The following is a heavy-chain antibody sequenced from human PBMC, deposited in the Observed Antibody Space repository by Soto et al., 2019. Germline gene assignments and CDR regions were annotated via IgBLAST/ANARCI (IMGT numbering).Heavy chain of an antibody. D-gene: IGHD3-3*01. CDR2: ISWNSDVK. J-gene: IGHJ6*02. CDR3: ARDMAHYDFLGPNPRGMEV. Sequence: RLASGKGLEWVAGISWNSDVKEYTESVKGRFTISRDNAKKSMYLQMYNLRAEDTAIYYWARDMAHYDFLGPNPRGMEVWGQRT. V-gene: IGHV3-9*01.